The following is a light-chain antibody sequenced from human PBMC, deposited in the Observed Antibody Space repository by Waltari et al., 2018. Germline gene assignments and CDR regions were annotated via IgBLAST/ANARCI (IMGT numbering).Light chain of an antibody. CDR2: HDN. V-gene: IGLV3-21*02. CDR1: KIGSKR. CDR3: QVWDTSSDHRGV. Sequence: SYVLTQPPSVSVAPGQTATITCGGDKIGSKRVPWYQQKPGQAPVLAPYHDNNRPSGIPDRLSGSNSGNTATLTISRVEAGDEADYYCQVWDTSSDHRGVFGGGTKLTVL. J-gene: IGLJ2*01.